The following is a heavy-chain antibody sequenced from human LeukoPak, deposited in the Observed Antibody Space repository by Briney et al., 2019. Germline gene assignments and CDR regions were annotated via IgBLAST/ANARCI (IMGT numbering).Heavy chain of an antibody. CDR3: ARGHVDTAMVHFDY. J-gene: IGHJ4*02. Sequence: SETLSLTCAVYGGSFSGYYWSWIRQPPGKGLEWIGEINHSGSTNHNPSLKSRVTISVDTSKNQFSLKLSSVTAADTAVYYCARGHVDTAMVHFDYWGQGTLVTVSS. D-gene: IGHD5-18*01. CDR1: GGSFSGYY. CDR2: INHSGST. V-gene: IGHV4-34*01.